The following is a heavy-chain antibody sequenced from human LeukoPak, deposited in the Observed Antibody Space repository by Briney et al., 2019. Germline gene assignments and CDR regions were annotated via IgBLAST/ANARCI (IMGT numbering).Heavy chain of an antibody. CDR1: GYTLTELS. CDR3: ATAFTPGKPKDY. Sequence: ASVKVSCTVSGYTLTELSMHWVRQAPGKGLEWMGGFDPEDGETIYAQKFQGRVTMTEDTSTDTAYMELSSLRSEDTAVYYCATAFTPGKPKDYWGQGTLVTVSS. CDR2: FDPEDGET. J-gene: IGHJ4*02. V-gene: IGHV1-24*01. D-gene: IGHD1-14*01.